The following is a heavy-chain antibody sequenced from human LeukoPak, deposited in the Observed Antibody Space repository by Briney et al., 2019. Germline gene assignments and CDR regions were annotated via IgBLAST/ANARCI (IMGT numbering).Heavy chain of an antibody. CDR3: ARRFAHNDY. CDR2: ISGSGGST. D-gene: IGHD3-3*01. J-gene: IGHJ4*02. V-gene: IGHV3-23*01. CDR1: GFSFISYG. Sequence: GGSLRLSCTASGFSFISYGMNWVRQAPGKGLEWVSAISGSGGSTYYADSVKGRFTISRDNSKNTLYLQMNSLRAEDTAVYYCARRFAHNDYWGQGTLVTVSS.